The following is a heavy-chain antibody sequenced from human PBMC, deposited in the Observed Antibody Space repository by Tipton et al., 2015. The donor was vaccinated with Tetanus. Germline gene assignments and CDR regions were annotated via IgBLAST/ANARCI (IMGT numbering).Heavy chain of an antibody. CDR2: INPDGSHK. V-gene: IGHV3-7*01. CDR3: ASSSRGYYDSSGYYGYFQH. Sequence: SLRLSCAASGITISRSWMIWVRQAPGKGLEFVAKINPDGSHKDYVDSVTGRFSISRDNAKNSLFLQVNSLRAEDTAVYYCASSSRGYYDSSGYYGYFQHWGQGTLVTVS. CDR1: GITISRSW. D-gene: IGHD3-22*01. J-gene: IGHJ1*01.